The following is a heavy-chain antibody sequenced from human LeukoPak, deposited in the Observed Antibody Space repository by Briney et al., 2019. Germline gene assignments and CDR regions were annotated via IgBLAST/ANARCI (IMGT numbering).Heavy chain of an antibody. CDR3: ARDRGLAAAGTVGWFDP. V-gene: IGHV3-7*01. CDR2: IKEDGSEK. CDR1: GFALSNFW. D-gene: IGHD6-13*01. Sequence: GSLRLSCAASGFALSNFWMTGVRQAPGKGLQWVASIKEDGSEKHYVDSVRGRFAISRDNAKNLLYLQMNSLRVEDTAAYYCARDRGLAAAGTVGWFDPWGQGTLVTVSS. J-gene: IGHJ5*02.